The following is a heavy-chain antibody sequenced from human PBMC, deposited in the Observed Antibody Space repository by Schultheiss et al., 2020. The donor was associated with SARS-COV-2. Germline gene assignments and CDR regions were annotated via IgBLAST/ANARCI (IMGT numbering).Heavy chain of an antibody. CDR3: AKVPVAGSRYYFDY. CDR1: GFSFRSYW. D-gene: IGHD6-19*01. Sequence: GGSLRLSCAASGFSFRSYWMHWVRQAPGKGLEWVSAISGSGGSTYYADSVKGRFTISRDNSKNTLYLQMNSLRAEDTAVYYCAKVPVAGSRYYFDYWGQGTLVTVSS. J-gene: IGHJ4*02. CDR2: ISGSGGST. V-gene: IGHV3-23*01.